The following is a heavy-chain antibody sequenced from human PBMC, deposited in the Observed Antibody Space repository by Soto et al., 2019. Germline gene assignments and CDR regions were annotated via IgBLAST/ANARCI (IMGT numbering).Heavy chain of an antibody. CDR2: ISYDGSNK. CDR3: ARDSDVGGATSSWFDP. J-gene: IGHJ5*02. V-gene: IGHV3-30-3*01. CDR1: GFTFSSYA. D-gene: IGHD1-26*01. Sequence: GGSLRLSCAASGFTFSSYAMHWVRQAPGKGLEWVAVISYDGSNKYYADSVKGRFTLSRDNSKNTLYLQMNSLRAEDTAVYYCARDSDVGGATSSWFDPWGQGTLVTVSS.